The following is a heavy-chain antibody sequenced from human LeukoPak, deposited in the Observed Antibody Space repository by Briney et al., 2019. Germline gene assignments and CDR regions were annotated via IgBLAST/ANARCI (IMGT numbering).Heavy chain of an antibody. CDR2: INGGNGKI. CDR1: EYTFTDYA. J-gene: IGHJ4*02. D-gene: IGHD2-2*01. CDR3: VRDWGYPLLAY. V-gene: IGHV1-3*01. Sequence: ASVKVSCKASEYTFTDYAIHWVRQAPGQRLEWMGWINGGNGKIKYSQKFQGRVTTTRDTSASIAYMELSSLRSEDTAVYYCVRDWGYPLLAYWGQGTLVTVSS.